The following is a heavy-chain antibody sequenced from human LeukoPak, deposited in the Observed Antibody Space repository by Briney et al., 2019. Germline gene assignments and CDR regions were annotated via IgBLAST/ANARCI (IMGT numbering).Heavy chain of an antibody. J-gene: IGHJ4*02. V-gene: IGHV3-21*01. Sequence: GGSLRLSCAASGFTFSSYSMNWVRQAPGKGLEWVSSISSSSSYIYYADSVKGRFTISRDNAKNSLYLQMNSLRAEDTAVYYCARDPRLIAAVALFDYWGQGTLVTVSS. CDR2: ISSSSSYI. CDR3: ARDPRLIAAVALFDY. CDR1: GFTFSSYS. D-gene: IGHD6-13*01.